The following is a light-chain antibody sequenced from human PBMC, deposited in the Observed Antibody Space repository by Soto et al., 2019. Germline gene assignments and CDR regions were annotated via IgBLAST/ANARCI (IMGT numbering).Light chain of an antibody. CDR3: CSYAGSSTDV. Sequence: QSALPQPASVSVSPGQSITISCTGTSSDVGSYNLVSWYQQHPGKAPKLMIYEGSKRPSGVSNRFSGSKSGNTASLTISGRQAEDEADYNCCSYAGSSTDVFGTGTKVTVL. J-gene: IGLJ1*01. CDR2: EGS. CDR1: SSDVGSYNL. V-gene: IGLV2-23*01.